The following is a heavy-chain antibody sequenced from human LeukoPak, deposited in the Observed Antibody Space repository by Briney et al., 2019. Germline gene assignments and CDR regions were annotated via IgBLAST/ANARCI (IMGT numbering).Heavy chain of an antibody. CDR3: ARPFRYCTNGVCYPHHFDY. CDR2: INPGDSDT. CDR1: GYSFTSYW. Sequence: GESLKISCKASGYSFTSYWIGWVRQMPGKGLEWMGIINPGDSDTSYSPSLQGQVTISADKSISTAYLQWGSLKASDTAMYYCARPFRYCTNGVCYPHHFDYWGQGTLVTVSS. V-gene: IGHV5-51*01. D-gene: IGHD2-8*01. J-gene: IGHJ4*02.